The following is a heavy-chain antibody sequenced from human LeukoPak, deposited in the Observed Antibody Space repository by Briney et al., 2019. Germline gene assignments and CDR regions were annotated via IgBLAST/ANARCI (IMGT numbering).Heavy chain of an antibody. CDR3: AREAGYSYGLRSFDY. V-gene: IGHV4-59*01. Sequence: PSETLSLTCTVSGGSISSYYWSWIRQPPGKGLEWIGYIYYSGSTNYNPSLKSRATISVDTSKNQFSLKQSSVTAADTAVYYCAREAGYSYGLRSFDYWGQGTLVTVSS. D-gene: IGHD5-18*01. CDR2: IYYSGST. J-gene: IGHJ4*02. CDR1: GGSISSYY.